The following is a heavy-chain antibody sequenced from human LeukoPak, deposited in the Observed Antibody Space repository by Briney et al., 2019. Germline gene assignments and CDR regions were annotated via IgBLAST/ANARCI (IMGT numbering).Heavy chain of an antibody. CDR2: IIPIFGTA. CDR1: GYTFSSYA. Sequence: SVKVSCKASGYTFSSYAISWVRQAPGQGLEWMGGIIPIFGTANYAQKFQGRVTITADESTSTAYMELSSLRSEDTAVYYCARGNTYYYGSGSYWLAFDIWGQGTMVTVSS. CDR3: ARGNTYYYGSGSYWLAFDI. D-gene: IGHD3-10*01. V-gene: IGHV1-69*13. J-gene: IGHJ3*02.